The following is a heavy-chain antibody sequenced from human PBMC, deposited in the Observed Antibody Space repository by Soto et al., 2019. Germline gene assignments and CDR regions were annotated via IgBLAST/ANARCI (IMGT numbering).Heavy chain of an antibody. D-gene: IGHD2-15*01. CDR3: ARGSCSGGSCYYYYYYYMDV. V-gene: IGHV4-34*01. Sequence: QVQLQQWGAGLLKPSETLSLTCAVYGGSFSGYYWRWIRQPPGKGLEWIGEINHSGSTNYNPSLKSRVTISVDTSKNQFSLKLSSVTAADTAVYYCARGSCSGGSCYYYYYYYMDVWGKGTTVTVSS. J-gene: IGHJ6*03. CDR1: GGSFSGYY. CDR2: INHSGST.